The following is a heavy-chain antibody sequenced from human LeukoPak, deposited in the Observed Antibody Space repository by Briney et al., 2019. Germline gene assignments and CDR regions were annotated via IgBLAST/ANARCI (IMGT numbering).Heavy chain of an antibody. CDR2: IKQDGSEK. D-gene: IGHD3-9*01. J-gene: IGHJ4*02. CDR3: ARDTDILTGYDIPPPFDY. CDR1: GFTFSSYW. Sequence: GGSLRLSCAASGFTFSSYWMSWVRQAPGKGLEWVANIKQDGSEKYYVDSVKGRFTISRDNAKNSLYLQMNSLRAEDTAVYYCARDTDILTGYDIPPPFDYWGQGTLVTVSS. V-gene: IGHV3-7*01.